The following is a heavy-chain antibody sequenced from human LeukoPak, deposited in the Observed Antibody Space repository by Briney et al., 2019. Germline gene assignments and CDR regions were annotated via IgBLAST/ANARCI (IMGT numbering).Heavy chain of an antibody. Sequence: ASVKVSCKVSGYTLTELSMHWVRQAPGKGLEWMGGFDPEDSETIYAQKFQGRVTMTEDTSTDTAYMELSSLRSEDTAVYYCATAQSGGSYSGHAFDIWGQGTMVTVSS. D-gene: IGHD1-26*01. CDR1: GYTLTELS. J-gene: IGHJ3*02. CDR3: ATAQSGGSYSGHAFDI. CDR2: FDPEDSET. V-gene: IGHV1-24*01.